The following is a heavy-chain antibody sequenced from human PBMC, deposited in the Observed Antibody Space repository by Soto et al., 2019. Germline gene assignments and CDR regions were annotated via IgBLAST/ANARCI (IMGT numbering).Heavy chain of an antibody. J-gene: IGHJ5*02. CDR2: ISAYNGKT. V-gene: IGHV1-18*01. D-gene: IGHD6-13*01. CDR3: ARDSSSSFLGFDP. Sequence: ASVKVSCKASGYTFTSYGFSWVRQAPGQGLEWMGWISAYNGKTKYTQKLQGRVTMTTDTSTSTAYMELRSLRSDDTAVYYCARDSSSSFLGFDPWGQGTLVTVSS. CDR1: GYTFTSYG.